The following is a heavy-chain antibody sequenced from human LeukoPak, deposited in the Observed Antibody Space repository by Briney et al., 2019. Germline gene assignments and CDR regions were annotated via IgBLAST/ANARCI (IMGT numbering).Heavy chain of an antibody. CDR2: LSGSGGDA. CDR1: GFTFSSYT. J-gene: IGHJ4*02. Sequence: PGGSLRLSRAASGFTFSSYTMTWVRQAPGKGLEWVSALSGSGGDAYYADSLRGRFTISRDNSKNTLYLQMYNLRAEDTALYYCAKGTQDGYDYWGQGTLVTVSS. CDR3: AKGTQDGYDY. V-gene: IGHV3-23*01. D-gene: IGHD5-24*01.